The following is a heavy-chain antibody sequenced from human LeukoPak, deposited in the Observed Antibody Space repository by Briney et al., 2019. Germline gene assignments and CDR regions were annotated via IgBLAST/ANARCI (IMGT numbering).Heavy chain of an antibody. Sequence: GGSLRLSCAASGFTFSSYSMNWVRQAPGKGLEWVSAISGSGGSTYYADSVKGRFTISRDNSKNTLYLQMNSLRAEDTAVYYCAKDSPHYYGSGSYFDYWGQGTLVTVSS. CDR2: ISGSGGST. D-gene: IGHD3-10*01. CDR1: GFTFSSYS. CDR3: AKDSPHYYGSGSYFDY. V-gene: IGHV3-23*01. J-gene: IGHJ4*02.